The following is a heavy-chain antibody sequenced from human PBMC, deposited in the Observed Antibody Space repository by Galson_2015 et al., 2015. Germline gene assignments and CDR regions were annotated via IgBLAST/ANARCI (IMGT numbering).Heavy chain of an antibody. CDR2: IIPILGIA. CDR1: GGTFSSYT. V-gene: IGHV1-69*02. J-gene: IGHJ4*02. Sequence: SVKVSCKASGGTFSSYTISWVRQAPGQGLEWMGRIIPILGIANYAQKFQGRVTITADKSTSTAYMELSSLRSEDTAVYYCARGLPGELLRLGELSFGGLGFDYWGQGTLVTVSS. CDR3: ARGLPGELLRLGELSFGGLGFDY. D-gene: IGHD3-16*02.